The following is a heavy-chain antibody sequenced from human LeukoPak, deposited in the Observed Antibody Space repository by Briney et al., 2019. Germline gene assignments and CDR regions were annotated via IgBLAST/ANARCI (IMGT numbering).Heavy chain of an antibody. CDR2: ISGSGGST. Sequence: PGRSLRLSCAASGFTFSSYAMHWVRQAPGKGLEWVSAISGSGGSTYYADSVKGRFTISRDNSKNTLYLQMNSLRAEDTAVYYCAKAPSYGDFWYWGQGTLVTVSS. V-gene: IGHV3-23*01. CDR1: GFTFSSYA. J-gene: IGHJ4*02. D-gene: IGHD4-17*01. CDR3: AKAPSYGDFWY.